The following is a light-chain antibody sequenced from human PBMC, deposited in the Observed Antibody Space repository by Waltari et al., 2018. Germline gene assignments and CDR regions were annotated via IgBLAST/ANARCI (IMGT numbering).Light chain of an antibody. CDR1: TCAVTSCPC. CDR2: DTD. V-gene: IGLV7-46*01. J-gene: IGLJ3*02. Sequence: QAVVTQEPSLTVSPGGTVPPTCGSSTCAVTSCPCPYWFQQKPGRAPRTFIYDTDNKHSWTPAPFSGSLLGGKAALPLSGAQPEDEADYYCLVSYPDVRVFGGGTKLTVL. CDR3: LVSYPDVRV.